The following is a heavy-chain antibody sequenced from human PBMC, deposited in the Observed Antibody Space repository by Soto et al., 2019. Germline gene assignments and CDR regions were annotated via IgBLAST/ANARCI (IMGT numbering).Heavy chain of an antibody. V-gene: IGHV3-30-3*01. CDR1: GFTFSSYA. CDR2: ISYDGSNK. CDR3: ARFAAGPNLDY. D-gene: IGHD6-13*01. J-gene: IGHJ4*02. Sequence: GGSLRLSCAASGFTFSSYAMHWVRQAPGKGLEWVAVISYDGSNKYYADSVKGRFTISRDNSKNTLYLQMNSLRAEDTAVYYCARFAAGPNLDYWGQGTLVTV.